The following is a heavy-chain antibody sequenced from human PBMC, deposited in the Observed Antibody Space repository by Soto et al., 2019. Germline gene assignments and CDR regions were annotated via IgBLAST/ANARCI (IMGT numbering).Heavy chain of an antibody. J-gene: IGHJ4*02. CDR3: ARGPGGIAVAANSDFDY. CDR2: INPNSGGT. Sequence: ASVKVSCKASGYTFTGYYMHWVRQAPGQGLEWMGWINPNSGGTNYAQKFQGWVTMTRDTSISTAHMELSRLRSDDTAVHYCARGPGGIAVAANSDFDYWGQGTLVTVSS. CDR1: GYTFTGYY. V-gene: IGHV1-2*04. D-gene: IGHD6-19*01.